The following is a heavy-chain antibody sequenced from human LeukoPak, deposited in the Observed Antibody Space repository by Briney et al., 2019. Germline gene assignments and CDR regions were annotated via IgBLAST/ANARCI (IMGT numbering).Heavy chain of an antibody. D-gene: IGHD2-15*01. CDR3: ATPFSREAATGSDY. Sequence: ASVNVSCKASGYTFTSYAMHWVRQAPGQRLERMGWINAGNGNTKYSQKFQGRVTITRDTSASIAYMELSSLRSEDTAVYYCATPFSREAATGSDYWGQGTLVTVSS. CDR1: GYTFTSYA. CDR2: INAGNGNT. J-gene: IGHJ4*02. V-gene: IGHV1-3*01.